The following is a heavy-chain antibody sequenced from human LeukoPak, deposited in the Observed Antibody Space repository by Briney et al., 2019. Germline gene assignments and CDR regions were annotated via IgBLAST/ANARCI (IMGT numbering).Heavy chain of an antibody. J-gene: IGHJ4*02. CDR1: RYTLTSYY. D-gene: IGHD3-22*01. CDR2: INPSDGST. CDR3: ARTLSSASYYFDY. V-gene: IGHV1-46*01. Sequence: ASVKVSFKASRYTLTSYYIHWLRQAPGQGPEWMGIINPSDGSTNSAQKFQGRLTMTRDTSTTTVYMELSSLRSEDTAVYYCARTLSSASYYFDYWGQGTQVTVSS.